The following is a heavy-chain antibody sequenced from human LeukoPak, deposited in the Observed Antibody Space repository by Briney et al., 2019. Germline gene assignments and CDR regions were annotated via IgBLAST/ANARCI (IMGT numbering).Heavy chain of an antibody. Sequence: GASVKVSCKASGYTFTSYAISWVRQAPGQGFEWMGGITPIFGTANFAQKFQGRVSITADESTSTAFMELSSLRSEDTAVYYCAREWGLESSGYYYAYWGQGTLVTVSS. J-gene: IGHJ4*02. V-gene: IGHV1-69*13. D-gene: IGHD3-22*01. CDR1: GYTFTSYA. CDR2: ITPIFGTA. CDR3: AREWGLESSGYYYAY.